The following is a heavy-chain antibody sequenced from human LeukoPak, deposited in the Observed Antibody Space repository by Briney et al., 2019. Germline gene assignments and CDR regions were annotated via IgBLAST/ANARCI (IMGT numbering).Heavy chain of an antibody. D-gene: IGHD6-6*01. CDR1: GFTFSSHW. Sequence: PGGSLRLSCAASGFTFSSHWMHWVRQAPGKGLVWVSRINSDESTTNYADSVKGRFTISRDNAKNTLYLQMSSLRAEDTAVYYCARGRYSSSSGDHDAFDIWGQGTMVTVSS. CDR2: INSDESTT. V-gene: IGHV3-74*01. CDR3: ARGRYSSSSGDHDAFDI. J-gene: IGHJ3*02.